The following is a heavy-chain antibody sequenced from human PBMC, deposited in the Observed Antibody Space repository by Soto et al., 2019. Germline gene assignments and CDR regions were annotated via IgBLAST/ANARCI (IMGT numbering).Heavy chain of an antibody. CDR3: ARDLITGTGNYGMDV. Sequence: ASVKVSCKASGYTFTGYYMHWVRQAPGQGLEWMGWTNPNSGGTNYAQKFQGWVTMTRDTSISTAYMELSRLRSDDTAVYYCARDLITGTGNYGMDVWGQGTTVTVSS. J-gene: IGHJ6*02. D-gene: IGHD3-10*01. V-gene: IGHV1-2*04. CDR1: GYTFTGYY. CDR2: TNPNSGGT.